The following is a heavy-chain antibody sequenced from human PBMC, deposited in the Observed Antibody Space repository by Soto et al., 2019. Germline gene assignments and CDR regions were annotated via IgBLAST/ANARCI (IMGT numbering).Heavy chain of an antibody. CDR1: GYTFTSYV. V-gene: IGHV1-18*01. Sequence: QVQLVQSGAEVMKPGASVKVSCKASGYTFTSYVISWVRQAPGQGLEWMGWISAYNGNTNYAQKLQGRVTMTTDTSTSTAYMELTSLRSDDTAVYYCASYREQLVLYGMDVWGQGTTVTVSS. CDR2: ISAYNGNT. CDR3: ASYREQLVLYGMDV. D-gene: IGHD6-13*01. J-gene: IGHJ6*02.